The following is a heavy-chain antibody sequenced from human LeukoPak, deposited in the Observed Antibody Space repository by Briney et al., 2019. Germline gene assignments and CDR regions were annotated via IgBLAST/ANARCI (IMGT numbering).Heavy chain of an antibody. Sequence: SETLSLTRAVSGGSISSSNWWSWVRQPPGKGLEWIGEIYHSGSTNYNPSLKSRVTISVDKSKNQFSLKLSSVTAADTAVYYCAQGSYCYGSGGYSRAFDIWGQGTMVTVSS. D-gene: IGHD3-10*01. J-gene: IGHJ3*02. CDR3: AQGSYCYGSGGYSRAFDI. CDR1: GGSISSSNW. CDR2: IYHSGST. V-gene: IGHV4-4*02.